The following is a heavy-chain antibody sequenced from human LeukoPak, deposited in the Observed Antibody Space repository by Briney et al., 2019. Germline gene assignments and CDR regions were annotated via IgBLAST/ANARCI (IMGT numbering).Heavy chain of an antibody. V-gene: IGHV3-23*01. CDR2: ISGGGGST. D-gene: IGHD1-26*01. CDR1: GFTFSNYV. J-gene: IGHJ4*02. CDR3: AKGSPPRSGTYLFDY. Sequence: PGGSLRLSCAASGFTFSNYVMNWVRQTPGKGLEWVSAISGGGGSTYYADSLKGRFTISRDNSKNTFYLQMNSLRAEDTAVYYCAKGSPPRSGTYLFDYWGQGTLVTVSS.